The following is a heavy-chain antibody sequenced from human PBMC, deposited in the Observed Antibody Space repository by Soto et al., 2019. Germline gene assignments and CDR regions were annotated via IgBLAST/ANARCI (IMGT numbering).Heavy chain of an antibody. CDR1: GGSISSYY. D-gene: IGHD2-2*01. CDR2: IYYSGST. J-gene: IGHJ6*02. CDR3: ARDVIVVVPAAHYYYYYGMDV. Sequence: PSETLSLTCTVSGGSISSYYWSWIRQPPGKGLEWIGYIYYSGSTNYNPSLKSRVTISVDTSKNQSSLKLSSVTAADTAVYYCARDVIVVVPAAHYYYYYGMDVWGQGTTVTVSS. V-gene: IGHV4-59*01.